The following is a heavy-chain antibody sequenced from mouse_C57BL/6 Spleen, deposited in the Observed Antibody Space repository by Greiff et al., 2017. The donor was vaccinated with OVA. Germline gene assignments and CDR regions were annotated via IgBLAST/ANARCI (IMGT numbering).Heavy chain of an antibody. V-gene: IGHV1-80*01. J-gene: IGHJ3*01. D-gene: IGHD4-1*01. Sequence: VQLQQSGAELVKPGASVKISCKASGYAFSSYWMNWVQQRPGTGLEWIGQIYPGDGDTNYNGKFKGKATLTADKSSSTAYMQLSSLTSEDSAVYFCARELGRTFAYWGQGTLVTVSA. CDR3: ARELGRTFAY. CDR1: GYAFSSYW. CDR2: IYPGDGDT.